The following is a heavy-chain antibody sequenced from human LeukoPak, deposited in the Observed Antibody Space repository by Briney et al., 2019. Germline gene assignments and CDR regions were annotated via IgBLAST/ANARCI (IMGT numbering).Heavy chain of an antibody. CDR1: GFIFSNSA. J-gene: IGHJ4*02. Sequence: GGSLRLSCAASGFIFSNSAMNWVRQAPGKGLEWVSSINNDGSYIYYAGSVKGRFTISRDNAKNSLYLRLNSLRVEDTAVYYCARVPTRIAAAPHDYWGQGTLVTVSS. V-gene: IGHV3-21*01. D-gene: IGHD6-13*01. CDR2: INNDGSYI. CDR3: ARVPTRIAAAPHDY.